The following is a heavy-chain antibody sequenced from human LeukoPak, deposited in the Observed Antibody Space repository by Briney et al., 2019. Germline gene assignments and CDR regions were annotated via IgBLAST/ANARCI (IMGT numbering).Heavy chain of an antibody. Sequence: KTSETLSLTCTVSGGSISSNKYYWSWIRQPPGKGLEWIGYIYYSGSTYYNPSLKSRVTISVDTSKNQFSLKLSSVTAADTAVYYCARRGIVGAFDYWGQGTLVTVSS. CDR1: GGSISSNKYY. CDR2: IYYSGST. D-gene: IGHD1-26*01. V-gene: IGHV4-30-4*08. J-gene: IGHJ4*02. CDR3: ARRGIVGAFDY.